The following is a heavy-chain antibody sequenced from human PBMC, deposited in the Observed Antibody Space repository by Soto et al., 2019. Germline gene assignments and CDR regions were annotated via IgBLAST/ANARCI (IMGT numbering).Heavy chain of an antibody. D-gene: IGHD1-1*01. J-gene: IGHJ6*03. V-gene: IGHV3-21*01. CDR1: GFTFSSYN. CDR3: ARVYPPLANYYYMDV. Sequence: GGSLRLSCAASGFTFSSYNMNWVRQAPGKGLEWVSSISSSSSYIYYADSVKGRFTISRDNAKKSLYLQMNSLRAEETAVYYCARVYPPLANYYYMDVWGKGTTVTVSS. CDR2: ISSSSSYI.